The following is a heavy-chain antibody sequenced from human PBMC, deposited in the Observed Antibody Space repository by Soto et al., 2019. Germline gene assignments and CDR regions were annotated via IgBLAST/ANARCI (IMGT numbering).Heavy chain of an antibody. Sequence: GGSLRLSCEVSGFTFSMYSMSWVRQSPGKGLEWVAKIPQDGVDGHYADSVKGRFAISRDNGKNSLYLQLNNLRAEDTAVYYCARDHLILPAHDFFYGSDVWGRGATVTVSS. V-gene: IGHV3-7*03. CDR3: ARDHLILPAHDFFYGSDV. D-gene: IGHD2-21*02. CDR1: GFTFSMYS. CDR2: IPQDGVDG. J-gene: IGHJ6*02.